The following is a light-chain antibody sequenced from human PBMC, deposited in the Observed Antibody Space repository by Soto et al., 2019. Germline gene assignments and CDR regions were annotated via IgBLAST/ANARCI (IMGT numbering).Light chain of an antibody. V-gene: IGKV1-5*03. CDR2: EAS. CDR3: QQYHTSWT. CDR1: QSISRL. Sequence: DIQMTQSPSTLSASVGDRVAITCRASQSISRLLAWYQQKPGKAPKLLIYEASSLESGVPSRFSGSGSGTEFTLTISSLQPDDFATYYCQQYHTSWTFGQGTKVEIK. J-gene: IGKJ1*01.